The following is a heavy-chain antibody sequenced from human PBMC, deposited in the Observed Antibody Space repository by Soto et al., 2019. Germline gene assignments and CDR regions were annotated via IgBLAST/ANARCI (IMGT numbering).Heavy chain of an antibody. J-gene: IGHJ5*01. CDR1: GFTFNSYG. D-gene: IGHD3-9*01. Sequence: GGSLRLSCAASGFTFNSYGMHWVRQAPGKGLEWVAVISYNANKTYYADSVKGRFSISRDNSKNTLCLQMNSLRVDDTAKYYCAKGWFYDVLTGPDSWGQGTLVTVSS. CDR2: ISYNANKT. CDR3: AKGWFYDVLTGPDS. V-gene: IGHV3-30*18.